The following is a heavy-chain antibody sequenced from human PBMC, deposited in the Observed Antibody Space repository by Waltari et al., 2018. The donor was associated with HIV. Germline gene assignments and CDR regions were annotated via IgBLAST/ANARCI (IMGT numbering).Heavy chain of an antibody. Sequence: EVQLVESGGGLVQPGGSQRLSCEASGFTFSSFWMHWVRPLPGKGLELVARISSDGRSTTYVNSVKGRFTVSRDNAKNTLSLQMNSLRVEDTAVYYWARGVTVATITPFDQWGQGTLVTVSS. CDR3: ARGVTVATITPFDQ. D-gene: IGHD5-12*01. CDR2: ISSDGRST. CDR1: GFTFSSFW. V-gene: IGHV3-74*01. J-gene: IGHJ4*02.